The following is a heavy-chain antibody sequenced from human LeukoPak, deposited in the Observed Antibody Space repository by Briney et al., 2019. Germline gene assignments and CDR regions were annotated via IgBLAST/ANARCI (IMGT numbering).Heavy chain of an antibody. CDR1: GYTFTSYD. CDR3: VRALEPPAGYYYYYYMDV. Sequence: ASVKVSCKASGYTFTSYDINWVRQATGQGLEWMGWMNPNSGNTGYAQKFQGRVTITRNTSISTAYMELSSLRSEDTAVYYCVRALEPPAGYYYYYYMDVWGKGTTVTVSS. J-gene: IGHJ6*03. CDR2: MNPNSGNT. V-gene: IGHV1-8*03. D-gene: IGHD1-1*01.